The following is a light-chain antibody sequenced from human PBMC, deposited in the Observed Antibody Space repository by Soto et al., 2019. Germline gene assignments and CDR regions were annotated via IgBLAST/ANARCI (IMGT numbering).Light chain of an antibody. CDR2: GAS. Sequence: EIVLTQSPGTLSLSPGERATLSCRASQSVSSSYLVWYQQKPGQAPRLLIYGASSRATGIPDRFSGSGSGKDFTLTISRLEPEDVAVYYWQQYDSSQTFGQGTKVEIK. V-gene: IGKV3-20*01. CDR3: QQYDSSQT. CDR1: QSVSSSY. J-gene: IGKJ1*01.